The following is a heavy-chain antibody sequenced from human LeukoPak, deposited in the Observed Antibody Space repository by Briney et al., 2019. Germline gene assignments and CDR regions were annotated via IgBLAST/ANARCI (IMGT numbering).Heavy chain of an antibody. Sequence: SETLSLTCTVSGDSISSYNYYWGWIRQPPGKGLEWIGSIYYSGTTYYNPSLKSRVTMSVDTSKNQFSLKLTSVTAADTAVYYCARGAFGTLMVRGGNFDYWGQGTLVTVSS. CDR3: ARGAFGTLMVRGGNFDY. V-gene: IGHV4-39*01. CDR2: IYYSGTT. J-gene: IGHJ4*02. D-gene: IGHD3-10*01. CDR1: GDSISSYNYY.